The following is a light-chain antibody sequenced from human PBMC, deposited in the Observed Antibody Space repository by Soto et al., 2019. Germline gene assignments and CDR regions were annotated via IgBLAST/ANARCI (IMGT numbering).Light chain of an antibody. Sequence: DIQMTQSPSSLSASVGDRVTITCRASQGISNYLAWYQQKPGKVPKLLIYTASTLQSGVPSRFSGSGSGTDFTLIISSLQPEDAATYYCQNYNSAPQLTFGGGTKVEIK. CDR3: QNYNSAPQLT. V-gene: IGKV1-27*01. CDR1: QGISNY. J-gene: IGKJ4*01. CDR2: TAS.